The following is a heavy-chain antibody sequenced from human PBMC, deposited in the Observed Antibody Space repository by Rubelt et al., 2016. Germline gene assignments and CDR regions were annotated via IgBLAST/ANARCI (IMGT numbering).Heavy chain of an antibody. J-gene: IGHJ4*02. CDR2: VYHSGST. V-gene: IGHV4-4*01. CDR1: GFTFSSYAM. CDR3: ARGGSGWVYFDD. Sequence: VQLLESGGGLVQPGGSLRLSCAASGFTFSSYAMSWVRQAPGKGLEWIGEVYHSGSTNYNPSLKSRVTISVDKSKNQFSLKLSSVTAADTAVYFCARGGSGWVYFDDWGQGTLVTVSS. D-gene: IGHD6-19*01.